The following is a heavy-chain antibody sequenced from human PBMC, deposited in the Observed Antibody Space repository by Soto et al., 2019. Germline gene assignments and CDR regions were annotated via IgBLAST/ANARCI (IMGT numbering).Heavy chain of an antibody. D-gene: IGHD6-19*01. Sequence: GASVKVSCKASGYTFTSYAMHWVRQAPGQRLEWMGWINAGNGNTKYSQKFQGRVTITRDTSTDTAYMELSSLRSEDTAVYYCATDSPRIAVARYFDYWGQGTLVTVSS. V-gene: IGHV1-3*01. CDR3: ATDSPRIAVARYFDY. CDR2: INAGNGNT. CDR1: GYTFTSYA. J-gene: IGHJ4*02.